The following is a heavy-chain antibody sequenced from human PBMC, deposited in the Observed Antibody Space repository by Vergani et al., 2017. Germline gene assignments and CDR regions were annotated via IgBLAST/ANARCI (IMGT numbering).Heavy chain of an antibody. V-gene: IGHV4-59*01. D-gene: IGHD2-2*01. Sequence: QVQLQESGPGLVKPSETLPLTCTVSGGSISSYYWSWIRQPPGKGLEWIGYIYYSGSTNYNPSLKSRVTISVDTSKNQCSLKLSSVSAADTAVYYCARGDIVVVPAAMGGAPDAFDIWGQGTMVTVSS. J-gene: IGHJ3*02. CDR3: ARGDIVVVPAAMGGAPDAFDI. CDR1: GGSISSYY. CDR2: IYYSGST.